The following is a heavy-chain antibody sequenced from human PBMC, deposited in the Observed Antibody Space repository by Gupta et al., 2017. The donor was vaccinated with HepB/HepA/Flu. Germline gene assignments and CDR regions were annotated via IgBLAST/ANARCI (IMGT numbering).Heavy chain of an antibody. CDR1: GGSISSSSYY. Sequence: QLQLQESGPGLVKPSETLSLTCTVSGGSISSSSYYWGWIRQPPGKGLEWIGSIYYSGSTYHNPSLKSRVTISVDTSKNQFSLKLSSVTAADTAVYYCARHRRYCSGGSCYVWYFDYWGQGTLVTVSS. CDR3: ARHRRYCSGGSCYVWYFDY. V-gene: IGHV4-39*01. D-gene: IGHD2-15*01. CDR2: IYYSGST. J-gene: IGHJ4*02.